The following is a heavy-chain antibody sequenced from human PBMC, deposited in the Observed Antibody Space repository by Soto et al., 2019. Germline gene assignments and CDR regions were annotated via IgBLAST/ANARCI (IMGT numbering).Heavy chain of an antibody. CDR1: GFTFSSYS. D-gene: IGHD2-21*01. J-gene: IGHJ6*03. CDR3: ARDGVGLFLEYYMDV. CDR2: ISSSSSTI. Sequence: GGSLRLSCAASGFTFSSYSMNWVRQAPGKGLEWVSYISSSSSTIYYADSVKGRFTISRDNAKNSLYLQMNSLRAEDTAVYYCARDGVGLFLEYYMDVWGKGTTVTVSS. V-gene: IGHV3-48*01.